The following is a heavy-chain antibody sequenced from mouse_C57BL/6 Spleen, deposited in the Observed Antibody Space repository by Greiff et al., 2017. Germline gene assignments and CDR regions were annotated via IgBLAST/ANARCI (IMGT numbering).Heavy chain of an antibody. J-gene: IGHJ1*03. CDR2: IDPSDSET. D-gene: IGHD2-4*01. CDR3: ARHYDNYGYVDV. CDR1: GYTFTSYW. V-gene: IGHV1-52*01. Sequence: QVQLQQPVAELVMPGSSVKLSCKASGYTFTSYWMHWVKQRPIQGLEWIGNIDPSDSETHYNQKFKDKATLTVDKSSSTAYIQLSSLTSEDSAVYYCARHYDNYGYVDVWGTGTTVTVSS.